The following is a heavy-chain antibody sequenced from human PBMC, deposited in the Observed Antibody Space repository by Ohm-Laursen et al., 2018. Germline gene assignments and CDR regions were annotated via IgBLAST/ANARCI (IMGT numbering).Heavy chain of an antibody. J-gene: IGHJ6*02. Sequence: ASVKVSCKASGYTFTSYDINWVRQATGQGLEWMGWMNPNSGNTGYAQKFQGRVTMTRNTSISTAYMELSSLRSEDTAVYYCARGIAYSTRSGGYYYYGMDVWGQGTTVTVSS. D-gene: IGHD3-10*01. CDR3: ARGIAYSTRSGGYYYYGMDV. CDR1: GYTFTSYD. V-gene: IGHV1-8*01. CDR2: MNPNSGNT.